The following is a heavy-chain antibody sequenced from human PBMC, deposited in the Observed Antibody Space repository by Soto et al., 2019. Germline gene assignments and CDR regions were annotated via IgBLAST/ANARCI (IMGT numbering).Heavy chain of an antibody. CDR1: GGSISSYY. D-gene: IGHD3-22*01. CDR3: AREGRDYYDGSIWYFDL. J-gene: IGHJ2*01. V-gene: IGHV4-59*01. CDR2: IYYSGST. Sequence: QVQLQESGPGLVKPSETLSLTCTVSGGSISSYYWSWIRQPPGKGLEWIGYIYYSGSTNYNPSLKSRVTASVNWSPYLFSLKLSSVTAAVTAVYYCAREGRDYYDGSIWYFDLWGRGALATVSS.